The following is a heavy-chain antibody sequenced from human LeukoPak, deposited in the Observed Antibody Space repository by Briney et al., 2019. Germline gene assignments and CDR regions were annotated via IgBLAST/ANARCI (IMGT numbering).Heavy chain of an antibody. CDR3: ASTDYWGSFDI. V-gene: IGHV4-38-2*02. J-gene: IGHJ3*02. Sequence: SESLSLTCSVSGYSISSGYYWGWIRQPPGKGLEWIGNIYHSGSAYYNPSLKSRVTISVDTSKNHFSLRLSSVIAADTAVYYCASTDYWGSFDIWGQGTMVTVSS. D-gene: IGHD2-8*02. CDR2: IYHSGSA. CDR1: GYSISSGYY.